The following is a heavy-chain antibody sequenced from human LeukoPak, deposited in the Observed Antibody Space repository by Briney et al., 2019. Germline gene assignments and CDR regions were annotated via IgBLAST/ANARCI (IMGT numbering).Heavy chain of an antibody. V-gene: IGHV1-8*03. J-gene: IGHJ6*02. CDR1: GYTFTTLD. D-gene: IGHD3-22*01. Sequence: ASVKVSCKASGYTFTTLDINWVRQATGQGLEWMGWINPNSGNRGYAQKFQGRVTITRDTSISTAYMELSSLRSEDTAVYYCATARQYYYDSSGYPYYGMDVWGQGTTVTVSS. CDR3: ATARQYYYDSSGYPYYGMDV. CDR2: INPNSGNR.